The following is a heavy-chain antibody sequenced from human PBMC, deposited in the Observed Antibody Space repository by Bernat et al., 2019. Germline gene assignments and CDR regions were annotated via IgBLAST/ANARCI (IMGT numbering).Heavy chain of an antibody. Sequence: QVQLQESGPGLVKPSETLSLTCTVSGGSISSYYWSWIRQPPGKGLEWIGYIYYSGSTYYNPSLKSRVTISVDTSKNQFSLKLSSVTAADTAVYYCARGDLLLYAFDIWGQGTMVTVSS. J-gene: IGHJ3*02. CDR1: GGSISSYY. CDR2: IYYSGST. D-gene: IGHD2-15*01. CDR3: ARGDLLLYAFDI. V-gene: IGHV4-30-4*08.